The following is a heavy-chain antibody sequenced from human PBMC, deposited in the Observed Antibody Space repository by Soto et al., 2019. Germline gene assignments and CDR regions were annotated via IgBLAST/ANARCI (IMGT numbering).Heavy chain of an antibody. Sequence: EVQLVESGGGLVQPGGSLRLSCAASGFTFSSYSMNWVRQAPGKGLEWVSYIGSSSSTIYYADSVKGRFTISRDNAKNSLYMQMNSRRDEDTAVYYCARDYPALRYFDWRYYFDYWGQGTLVTVSS. V-gene: IGHV3-48*02. J-gene: IGHJ4*02. D-gene: IGHD3-9*01. CDR1: GFTFSSYS. CDR2: IGSSSSTI. CDR3: ARDYPALRYFDWRYYFDY.